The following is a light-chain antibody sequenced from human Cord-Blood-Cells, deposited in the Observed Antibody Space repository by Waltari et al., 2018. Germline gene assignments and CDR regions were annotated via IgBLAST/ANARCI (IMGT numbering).Light chain of an antibody. CDR3: QQYNNWPYT. J-gene: IGKJ2*01. Sequence: EIVITQSPATLSVSPGERATLSCRASQSVSSNLAWYQQKPGQAPRLLIYCSSTRATGIPARFSGSGSGTEFTLTISSLQSEDFAVYYCQQYNNWPYTFGQGTKLEIK. CDR2: CSS. CDR1: QSVSSN. V-gene: IGKV3-15*01.